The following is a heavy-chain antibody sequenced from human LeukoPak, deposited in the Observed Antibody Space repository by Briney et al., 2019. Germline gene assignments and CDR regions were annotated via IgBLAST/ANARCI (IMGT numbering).Heavy chain of an antibody. CDR2: ISGSGGTT. CDR1: GLTFSSYA. D-gene: IGHD6-25*01. V-gene: IGHV3-23*01. CDR3: AKFFDPSGGASGWTWTMDC. Sequence: GGSLRLSCAASGLTFSSYAMTWVRQTPGKGLEWVAAISGSGGTTYYADFAKGRFSISRDNSENTLYLQMYSLRAEDTAVYHCAKFFDPSGGASGWTWTMDCWGQGTLVIVST. J-gene: IGHJ4*02.